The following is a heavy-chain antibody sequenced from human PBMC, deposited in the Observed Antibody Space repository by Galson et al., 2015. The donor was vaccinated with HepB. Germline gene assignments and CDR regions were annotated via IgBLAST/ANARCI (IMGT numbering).Heavy chain of an antibody. CDR3: ARARPTRDHDSWSGDNKSKWFDP. J-gene: IGHJ5*02. CDR1: GYIFTSYD. V-gene: IGHV1-8*01. Sequence: SVKVSCKASGYIFTSYDINWVRQASGQGLEWMGWMNPNSGDTGYAQKFQGRITMTRSTSTSTAYMELSSLRFEDTAVYYCARARPTRDHDSWSGDNKSKWFDPWGQGALGTGSS. D-gene: IGHD3-3*01. CDR2: MNPNSGDT.